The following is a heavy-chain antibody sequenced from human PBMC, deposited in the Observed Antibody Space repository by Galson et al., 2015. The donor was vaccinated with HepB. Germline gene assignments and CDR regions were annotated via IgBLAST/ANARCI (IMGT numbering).Heavy chain of an antibody. V-gene: IGHV3-21*01. J-gene: IGHJ4*02. D-gene: IGHD5-12*01. Sequence: SLRLSCAASGFTFSSYSMNWVRQAPGKGLEWVSSISGSSSYIYYADSVKGRFTISRGNAKNSLYLQMNSLRAEDTAVYYCAPSFRVATILNASGYWGQGALVTVSS. CDR2: ISGSSSYI. CDR1: GFTFSSYS. CDR3: APSFRVATILNASGY.